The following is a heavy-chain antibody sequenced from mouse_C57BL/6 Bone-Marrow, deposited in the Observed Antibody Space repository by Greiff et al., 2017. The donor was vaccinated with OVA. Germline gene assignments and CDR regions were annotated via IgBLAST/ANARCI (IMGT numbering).Heavy chain of an antibody. CDR2: IDPNSGGT. CDR3: ARGGDGYYVWYFDV. Sequence: VQLQQPGAELVKPGASVKLSCKASGYTFTSTGCTGCPGRGLEWIGRIDPNSGGTKYNEKFKSKATLTVDKPSSTAYMQLSSMTSEDSAVYYCARGGDGYYVWYFDVWGTGTTVTVSS. D-gene: IGHD2-3*01. V-gene: IGHV1-72*01. J-gene: IGHJ1*03. CDR1: GYTFTSTG.